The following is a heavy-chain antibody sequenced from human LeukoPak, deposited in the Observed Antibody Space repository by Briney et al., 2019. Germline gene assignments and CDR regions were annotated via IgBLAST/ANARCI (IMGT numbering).Heavy chain of an antibody. CDR1: GYTFTGYY. CDR3: TTCLNGAGQPVAIYYYGMDV. J-gene: IGHJ6*02. V-gene: IGHV1-24*01. Sequence: ASVTVSCKASGYTFTGYYMHWVRQAPGGALEWMGGFDPEDGDTVYAPKFQGRVTMTEDTSADTAYMELSSLRSEDTAVYYCTTCLNGAGQPVAIYYYGMDVWGQGTTVTVSS. D-gene: IGHD2-2*01. CDR2: FDPEDGDT.